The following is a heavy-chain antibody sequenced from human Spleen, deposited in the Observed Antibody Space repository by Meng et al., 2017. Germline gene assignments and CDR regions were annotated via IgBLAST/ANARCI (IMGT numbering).Heavy chain of an antibody. CDR3: ARVPPTETTGWWWFFDL. CDR2: ISGSGGST. J-gene: IGHJ2*01. V-gene: IGHV3-23*01. D-gene: IGHD6-19*01. Sequence: GESLKISCAASGFTFSSYAMSWVRQAPGKGLEWVSAISGSGGSTYYADSVKGRFTISRDNSKNTLYLQMNSLRAEDTAVYYCARVPPTETTGWWWFFDLWGRGTLVTVSS. CDR1: GFTFSSYA.